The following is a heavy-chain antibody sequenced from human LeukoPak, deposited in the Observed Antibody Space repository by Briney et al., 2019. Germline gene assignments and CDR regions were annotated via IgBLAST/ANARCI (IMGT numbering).Heavy chain of an antibody. D-gene: IGHD1-26*01. CDR1: GFTFSRYW. V-gene: IGHV3-74*01. CDR2: IKSDGSST. J-gene: IGHJ4*02. Sequence: GGSLRLSCAASGFTFSRYWMHWVRQAPGKGLVWVSCIKSDGSSTSIADSAKGRFTISRDNAKNTVYLQMNSLRAEDTAVYYCVRDNRSYNFDYWGQGTLVTVSS. CDR3: VRDNRSYNFDY.